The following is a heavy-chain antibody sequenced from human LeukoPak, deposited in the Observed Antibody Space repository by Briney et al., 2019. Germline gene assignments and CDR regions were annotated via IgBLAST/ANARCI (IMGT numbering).Heavy chain of an antibody. V-gene: IGHV1-46*01. J-gene: IGHJ4*02. CDR2: INPSDGST. Sequence: ASVKVSCKASGYTFTSYYLHWVRQAPGQGLEWMGIINPSDGSTSYHEKFQGRVTMTRDTSTSTVYMELSSLRSEDTAVYHCARVRIYGDRYNYHDYWGQGTLVTVSS. D-gene: IGHD5-12*01. CDR1: GYTFTSYY. CDR3: ARVRIYGDRYNYHDY.